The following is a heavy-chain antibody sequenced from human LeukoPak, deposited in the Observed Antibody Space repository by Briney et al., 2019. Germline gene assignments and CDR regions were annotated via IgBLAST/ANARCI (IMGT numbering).Heavy chain of an antibody. CDR1: GFTFLTYW. V-gene: IGHV3-7*01. CDR2: INQDGSAK. Sequence: PGGSLRLSCDASGFTFLTYWMSWVRQAPGKGLEWVANINQDGSAKYYVDSVKGRFTISRDNAKNSLYLQMNSLRAEDTAVYYCARGTDDYVWGSYRLFDYWGQGTLVTVSS. D-gene: IGHD3-16*02. CDR3: ARGTDDYVWGSYRLFDY. J-gene: IGHJ4*02.